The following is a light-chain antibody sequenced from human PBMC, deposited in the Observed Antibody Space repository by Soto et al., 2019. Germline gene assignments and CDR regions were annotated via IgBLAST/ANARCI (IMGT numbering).Light chain of an antibody. Sequence: QSALTQPRSVSGSPGQSVTISCTGTSSDVGGYNYVSWYQQHPGKAPKLMIYDVSKRPSGVPDRFSGSKSGNTASLTISGLQAEYEADYSCCSYAGSYTYVFGTATKLTVL. CDR1: SSDVGGYNY. CDR3: CSYAGSYTYV. V-gene: IGLV2-11*01. CDR2: DVS. J-gene: IGLJ1*01.